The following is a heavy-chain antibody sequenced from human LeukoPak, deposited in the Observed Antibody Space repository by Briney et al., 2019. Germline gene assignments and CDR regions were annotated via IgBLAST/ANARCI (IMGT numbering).Heavy chain of an antibody. J-gene: IGHJ4*02. CDR1: GFTVSSNY. V-gene: IGHV3-66*01. CDR2: IYSGGST. CDR3: ARDISHSSGWYDALDY. Sequence: PGGSLRLSCAASGFTVSSNYMSWVRQAPGKGLEWVSVIYSGGSTYYADSVMGRFTISRDNSKNTRYLQMNSLRAEDTAVYYCARDISHSSGWYDALDYWGQGTLVTVSS. D-gene: IGHD6-19*01.